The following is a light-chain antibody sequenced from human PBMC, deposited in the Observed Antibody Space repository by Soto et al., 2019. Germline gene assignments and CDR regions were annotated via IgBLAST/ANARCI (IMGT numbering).Light chain of an antibody. CDR3: PQYGSSGT. CDR2: GAS. CDR1: QSVSNNY. J-gene: IGKJ1*01. Sequence: EIVLTQSPGTLSLSPGERATLSCRASQSVSNNYLAWYQQKPGQAPRLLIYGASNRATGIPDRFSGSGSGTDFTLTISRLEPEDFAVYYCPQYGSSGTFGQGTRWIS. V-gene: IGKV3-20*01.